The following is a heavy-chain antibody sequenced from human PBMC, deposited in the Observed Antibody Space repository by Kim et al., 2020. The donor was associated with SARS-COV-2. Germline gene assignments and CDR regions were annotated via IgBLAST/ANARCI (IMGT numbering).Heavy chain of an antibody. CDR2: INTNTANP. CDR3: ARGLVTDYGDYALKPFYYYYGLDV. CDR1: GYTFTTYA. Sequence: ASVKVSCKASGYTFTTYAINWVRQAPGQGLEWMGWINTNTANPTYAQGFTGRIVFSSDTSVSTAWLQISSLKAEDTAVYYCARGLVTDYGDYALKPFYYYYGLDVWGQGTTVTVSS. V-gene: IGHV7-4-1*02. J-gene: IGHJ6*02. D-gene: IGHD4-17*01.